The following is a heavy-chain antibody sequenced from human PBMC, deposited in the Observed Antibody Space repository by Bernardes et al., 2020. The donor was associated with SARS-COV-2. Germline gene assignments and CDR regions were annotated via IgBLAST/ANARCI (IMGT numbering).Heavy chain of an antibody. D-gene: IGHD6-6*01. CDR2: IIPRFGST. CDR1: GDTFPSYA. Sequence: SVKDSCKASGDTFPSYAFSWVRQAPGQGLEWIGRIIPRFGSTNYAQNFQGRVTITADESSSTAYMELSSLRSEDTALYYCAREPIAARPGIWFDPWGQGTLVTVSS. V-gene: IGHV1-69*13. J-gene: IGHJ5*02. CDR3: AREPIAARPGIWFDP.